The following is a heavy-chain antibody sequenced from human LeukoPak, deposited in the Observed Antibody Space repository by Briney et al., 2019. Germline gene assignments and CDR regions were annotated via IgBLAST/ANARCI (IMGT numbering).Heavy chain of an antibody. V-gene: IGHV3-64*01. Sequence: PGGSLRLSCAASGFTFSSYAMHWVRQAPGKGLEYVSAISSNGGSTYYANSVKGRFTISRDNSKNTLYLQMNSLRAEDTAVYYCAKDAFGYYYDSSDSLGYWGQGTLVTVSS. CDR2: ISSNGGST. CDR1: GFTFSSYA. D-gene: IGHD3-22*01. J-gene: IGHJ4*02. CDR3: AKDAFGYYYDSSDSLGY.